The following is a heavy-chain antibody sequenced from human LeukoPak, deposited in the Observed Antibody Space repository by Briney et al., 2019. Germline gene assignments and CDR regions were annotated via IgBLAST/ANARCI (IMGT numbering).Heavy chain of an antibody. CDR2: INHSGST. J-gene: IGHJ4*02. CDR1: GGSFSGYY. V-gene: IGHV4-34*01. CDR3: ARGGVVGATMRAYYFDY. Sequence: SETLSLTCAVYGGSFSGYYWSWIRQPPGKGLEWIGEINHSGSTNYNPSLKSRVTISVDTSKNQFSLKLSSVTAADTAVYYCARGGVVGATMRAYYFDYWGQGTLVTVSS. D-gene: IGHD1-26*01.